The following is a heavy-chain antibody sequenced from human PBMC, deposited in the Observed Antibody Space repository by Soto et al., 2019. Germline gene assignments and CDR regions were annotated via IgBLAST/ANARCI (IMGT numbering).Heavy chain of an antibody. J-gene: IGHJ6*02. CDR3: ATMKGGYQSYYYGMDV. Sequence: QVQLVQSGAEVKKPGSSVKVSCKASGGTFTSYAISWVRQAPGQGLEWVGGIIPIFGTADYAQKFQGRVTITADESTSTAYMELSSLRSADTAVYYCATMKGGYQSYYYGMDVWGQGTTVTVSS. D-gene: IGHD3-16*02. CDR1: GGTFTSYA. CDR2: IIPIFGTA. V-gene: IGHV1-69*12.